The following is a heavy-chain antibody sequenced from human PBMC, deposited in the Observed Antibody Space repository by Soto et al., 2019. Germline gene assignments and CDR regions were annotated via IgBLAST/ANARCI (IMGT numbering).Heavy chain of an antibody. J-gene: IGHJ6*02. V-gene: IGHV4-59*01. D-gene: IGHD2-15*01. CDR3: ARLPRGRPNYGMDV. CDR2: IYYSGST. CDR1: GGSISSYY. Sequence: QVQLQESGPGLVKPSETLSLTCTVSGGSISSYYWSWIRQPPGKGLEWIGYIYYSGSTNYNPSLTSRVTISVDTSKNQFSLKLSSVTAADTAVYYCARLPRGRPNYGMDVWGQGTTVTVSS.